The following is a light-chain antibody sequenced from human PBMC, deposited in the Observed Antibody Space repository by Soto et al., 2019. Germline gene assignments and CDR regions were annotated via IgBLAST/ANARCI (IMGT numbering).Light chain of an antibody. CDR1: QSVSSY. V-gene: IGKV3-11*01. CDR2: DAS. CDR3: QQRSNWPRLT. J-gene: IGKJ4*01. Sequence: EIVLTQSPSTLSLSPGERATLSCSASQSVSSYLAWYQQKPGQAPRLLIYDASNRATGIPARFSGSGSGTDFTLTISSLEPEDFAVYYCQQRSNWPRLTFGGGTNVDIK.